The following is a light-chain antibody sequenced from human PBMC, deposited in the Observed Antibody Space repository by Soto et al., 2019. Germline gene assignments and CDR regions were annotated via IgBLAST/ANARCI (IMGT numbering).Light chain of an antibody. V-gene: IGLV2-11*01. CDR2: DVT. CDR3: CSYARIYTYL. Sequence: QSVLTQPRSGSGSPGQSVTISCTGTSLDVGGFDYVSWYQQHPGKAPTLTIYDVTQRPSGVPDRFSGFKSGNTASLTISGLDPGDEADYYCCSYARIYTYLFGTGTKVTVL. J-gene: IGLJ1*01. CDR1: SLDVGGFDY.